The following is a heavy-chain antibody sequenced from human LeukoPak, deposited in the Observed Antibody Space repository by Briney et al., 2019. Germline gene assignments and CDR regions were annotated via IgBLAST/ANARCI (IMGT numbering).Heavy chain of an antibody. D-gene: IGHD1-26*01. V-gene: IGHV3-23*01. J-gene: IGHJ4*02. CDR2: ISGSGSNT. CDR1: GFTFSSYA. Sequence: GGSLRLSCAASGFTFSSYAMSWVRQAPGKGLEWVSTISGSGSNTFYADSVKGRFTISRDSSKNTLYLQMNSLRAEDTAVYYCAKGGFSGSYYNWDYWGQGTLVTVSS. CDR3: AKGGFSGSYYNWDY.